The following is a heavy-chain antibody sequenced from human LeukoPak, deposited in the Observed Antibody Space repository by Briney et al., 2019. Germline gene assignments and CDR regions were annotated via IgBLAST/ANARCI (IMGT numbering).Heavy chain of an antibody. CDR3: ARDLVIFRRIGDY. Sequence: PGGSLRLSCTASGFTFSSYGMHWVRQAPGKGPEWVAVISYDGSNKYYADSVKGRFTISRDNAKNTLYLQMNSLRAEDTAVYYCARDLVIFRRIGDYWGQGTLVTVSS. J-gene: IGHJ4*02. CDR2: ISYDGSNK. V-gene: IGHV3-30*03. CDR1: GFTFSSYG. D-gene: IGHD2-21*01.